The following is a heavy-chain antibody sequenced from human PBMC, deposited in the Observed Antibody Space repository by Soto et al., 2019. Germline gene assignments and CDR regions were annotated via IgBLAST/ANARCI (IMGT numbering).Heavy chain of an antibody. V-gene: IGHV5-51*01. Sequence: PCESLKISCKRSGGTFTTEWIGWVRQMPGKGLEWMGVIYPGDSRIRYSPPFQGQVTISADKSITTPYLQWSRLKASDTGMYYCAKQKSSSMDSRSWRQGSLIT. J-gene: IGHJ5*02. CDR1: GGTFTTEW. CDR2: IYPGDSRI. D-gene: IGHD3-10*01. CDR3: AKQKSSSMDSRS.